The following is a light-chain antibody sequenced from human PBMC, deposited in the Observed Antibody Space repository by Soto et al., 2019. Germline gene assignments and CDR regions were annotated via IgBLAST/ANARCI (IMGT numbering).Light chain of an antibody. CDR1: QSVSGN. J-gene: IGKJ4*01. V-gene: IGKV3-11*01. Sequence: EIVLTQSPATLSLSPGDRATLSCRAIQSVSGNSLAWYRQNRGQAPRLIIYDVSTRATGIPARFTGSGSGTDFTLTISSLEPEDFAVYYCQQRRNWPRLAFGGGTKVDIK. CDR2: DVS. CDR3: QQRRNWPRLA.